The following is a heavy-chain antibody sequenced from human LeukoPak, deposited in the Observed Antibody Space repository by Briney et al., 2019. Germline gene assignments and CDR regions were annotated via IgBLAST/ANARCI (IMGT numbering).Heavy chain of an antibody. Sequence: SETLSLTCAVYGGSFSSYYWTWIRQPPGKGLEWIGEINHSGSTKHNPSLQSRVTISVETSTNQFSLKLNSMTAADTAVYYCARYRTFDIWGRGTLVTVSS. V-gene: IGHV4-34*01. CDR3: ARYRTFDI. CDR1: GGSFSSYY. CDR2: INHSGST. J-gene: IGHJ3*02.